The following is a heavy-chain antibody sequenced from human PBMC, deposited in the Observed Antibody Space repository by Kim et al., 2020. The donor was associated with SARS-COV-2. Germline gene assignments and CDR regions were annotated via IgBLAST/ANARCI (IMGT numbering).Heavy chain of an antibody. V-gene: IGHV7-4-1*02. J-gene: IGHJ4*02. D-gene: IGHD2-8*01. Sequence: YAQGFTGRFVFSLDTSVSTAYLQISSLKAEDTAVYYCARAPYAILGWWENWGQGTLVTVSS. CDR3: ARAPYAILGWWEN.